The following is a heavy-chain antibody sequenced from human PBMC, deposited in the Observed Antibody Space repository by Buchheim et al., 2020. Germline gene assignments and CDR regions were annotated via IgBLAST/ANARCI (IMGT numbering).Heavy chain of an antibody. Sequence: QVQLQQWGAGLLKPSETLSLTCAVYGGSFSGYYWSWIRQPPGRGLEWIGEINHSGSTNYNPSLKGRVTISVDTSKNQFSLNLTSVTAADTAVYYCARGGGSYGVDYWGQGTL. CDR3: ARGGGSYGVDY. V-gene: IGHV4-34*01. D-gene: IGHD3-16*01. CDR2: INHSGST. CDR1: GGSFSGYY. J-gene: IGHJ4*02.